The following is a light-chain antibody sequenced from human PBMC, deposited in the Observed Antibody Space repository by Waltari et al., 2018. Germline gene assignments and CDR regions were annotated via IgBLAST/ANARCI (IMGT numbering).Light chain of an antibody. Sequence: QSVLTQTPSASGTPGQRVAISCSGSSSNIGGNSVNWYHHLPGTAPNLLVYSSDRRPSGVPDRFSGSKSGTSASLAISGLQSEDEADYYCAAWDDSLGGPYVVFGGGTKLTVL. CDR1: SSNIGGNS. J-gene: IGLJ2*01. CDR3: AAWDDSLGGPYVV. CDR2: SSD. V-gene: IGLV1-44*01.